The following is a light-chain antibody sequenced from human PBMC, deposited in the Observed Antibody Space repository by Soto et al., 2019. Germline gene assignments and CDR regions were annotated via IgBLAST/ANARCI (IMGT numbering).Light chain of an antibody. V-gene: IGKV1-8*01. CDR3: QQYYSDPQT. J-gene: IGKJ1*01. CDR1: QGISSY. Sequence: AIRMTQSPSSFSASTGDRVTITCRASQGISSYLAWYQQKPGKAPKLLIYAASTLQSGVPLRFSGSGSGTDFTLTISCLQSEDFATYYCQQYYSDPQTFGQGTKVEIK. CDR2: AAS.